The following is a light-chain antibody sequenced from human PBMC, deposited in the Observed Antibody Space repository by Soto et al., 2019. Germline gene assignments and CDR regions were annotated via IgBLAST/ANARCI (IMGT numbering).Light chain of an antibody. CDR3: QKYNSAP. J-gene: IGKJ5*01. CDR2: AAS. Sequence: DIQMTQSPSSLSSSVGDRVTITFRASQGISNYLAWYQQKPGKVPKLLIYAASTLQSGVPSRFSGSGSGTDFTLTISSLQPEDVATYYCQKYNSAPFGQGTRLEI. CDR1: QGISNY. V-gene: IGKV1-27*01.